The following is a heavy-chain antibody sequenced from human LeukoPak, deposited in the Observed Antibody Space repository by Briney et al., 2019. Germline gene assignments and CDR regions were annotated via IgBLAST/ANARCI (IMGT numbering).Heavy chain of an antibody. V-gene: IGHV3-13*01. CDR3: ARAMDF. J-gene: IGHJ4*02. CDR2: IGTAGDT. CDR1: GFTLSNFA. Sequence: GGSLRLSCAASGFTLSNFAMHWVRQATGKGLEWVSAIGTAGDTFYPGSVKGRFTISRENAKNSLYLQMNNLRAEDTAVYYCARAMDFWGQGTLVTVSS.